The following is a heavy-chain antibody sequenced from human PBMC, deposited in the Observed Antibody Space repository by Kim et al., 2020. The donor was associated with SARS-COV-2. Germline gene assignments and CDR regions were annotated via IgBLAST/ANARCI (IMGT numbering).Heavy chain of an antibody. Sequence: SVKVSCKASGGTFSSYAISWVRQAPGQGLEWMGGIIPIFGTANYAQKFQGRVTITADKSTSTAYMELSSLRSEDTAVYYCARERSGYDLYFDYWGQGTLVTVSS. CDR2: IIPIFGTA. CDR1: GGTFSSYA. CDR3: ARERSGYDLYFDY. V-gene: IGHV1-69*06. D-gene: IGHD5-12*01. J-gene: IGHJ4*02.